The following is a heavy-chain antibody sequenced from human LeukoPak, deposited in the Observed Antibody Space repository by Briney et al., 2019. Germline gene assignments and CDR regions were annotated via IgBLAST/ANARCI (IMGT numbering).Heavy chain of an antibody. CDR2: ISSSSSYI. Sequence: GGSLRLSCAASGFTFSSYSMNWVRQAPGKGLEWVSSISSSSSYIYYADSVKGRFTISRDNAKNSLYLQMNSLRAEDTAVYYCASGYGSGSATGYYYYYMDVWGKGTTVTISS. D-gene: IGHD3-10*01. V-gene: IGHV3-21*01. J-gene: IGHJ6*03. CDR1: GFTFSSYS. CDR3: ASGYGSGSATGYYYYYMDV.